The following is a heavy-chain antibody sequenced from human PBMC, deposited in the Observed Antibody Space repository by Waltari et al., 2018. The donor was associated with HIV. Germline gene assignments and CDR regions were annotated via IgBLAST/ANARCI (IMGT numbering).Heavy chain of an antibody. V-gene: IGHV4-59*01. CDR1: GGSISSYY. Sequence: QVQLQESGPGLVKPSETLSLTCTVSGGSISSYYWSWIRRPPGKGLEWLGYTYDSGSPNYHPSLQTRFTISVNTPKTQFSLKPSSVTAADTAVYYCAREKGVYCSSGSCQGWFDPWGQGTLVSVSA. CDR2: TYDSGSP. CDR3: AREKGVYCSSGSCQGWFDP. D-gene: IGHD2-15*01. J-gene: IGHJ5*01.